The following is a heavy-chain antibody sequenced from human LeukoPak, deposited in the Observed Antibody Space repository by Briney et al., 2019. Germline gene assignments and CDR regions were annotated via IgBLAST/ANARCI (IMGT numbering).Heavy chain of an antibody. D-gene: IGHD3-10*01. J-gene: IGHJ4*02. V-gene: IGHV1-18*01. CDR1: GYTFTSYG. CDR3: ARATGRVVRGITWRYFDS. Sequence: ASVKVSCKASGYTFTSYGISWVRQAPGQGLEWVGWISAYNGNTKYAQKLQGRVTMTTDTSTSTAYMELRSLRSDDTAVYYCARATGRVVRGITWRYFDSWGQGTLVTVSS. CDR2: ISAYNGNT.